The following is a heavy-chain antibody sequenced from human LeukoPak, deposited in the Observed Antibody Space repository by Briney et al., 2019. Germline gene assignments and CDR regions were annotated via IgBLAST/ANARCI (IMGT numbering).Heavy chain of an antibody. CDR3: IFWSGYSPHDY. V-gene: IGHV3-73*01. CDR1: GFTFSGSA. CDR2: IRSKANSYAT. J-gene: IGHJ4*02. D-gene: IGHD3-3*01. Sequence: GGSLKLSCAASGFTFSGSAMHWVRQASGKGLEWVGRIRSKANSYATAYAASVKGRFTISRDDSKNTAYLQMNSLKTEDTSVYYCIFWSGYSPHDYWGQGTLVTVSS.